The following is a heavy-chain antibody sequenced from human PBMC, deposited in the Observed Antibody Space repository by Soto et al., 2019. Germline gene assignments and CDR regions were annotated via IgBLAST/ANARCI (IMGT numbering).Heavy chain of an antibody. V-gene: IGHV3-33*01. D-gene: IGHD1-26*01. J-gene: IGHJ4*02. CDR2: IWYDGSNK. Sequence: GGSLRLSCAESGFSFSNYAMHWVRQAPGKGLEWVAVIWYDGSNKYYADSVKGRFTISKDNSQTTVYLQMNSLRAEDSAVYYCTRDPYGGSRYYFDSWGQGTLVTVSS. CDR3: TRDPYGGSRYYFDS. CDR1: GFSFSNYA.